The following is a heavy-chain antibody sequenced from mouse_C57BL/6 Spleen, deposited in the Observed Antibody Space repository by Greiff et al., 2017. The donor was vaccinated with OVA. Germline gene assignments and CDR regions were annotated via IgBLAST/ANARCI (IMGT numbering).Heavy chain of an antibody. Sequence: VQLQQSGAELVRPGTSVKVSCKASGYAFTNYLIEWVKQRPGQGLEWIGVINPGSGGTYYNEKFKGKATLTADKASSTAYMQLSSLTSEDSAVYWCGRPNYYAMDYWGQGTSVTVAS. CDR3: GRPNYYAMDY. CDR1: GYAFTNYL. J-gene: IGHJ4*01. CDR2: INPGSGGT. V-gene: IGHV1-54*01.